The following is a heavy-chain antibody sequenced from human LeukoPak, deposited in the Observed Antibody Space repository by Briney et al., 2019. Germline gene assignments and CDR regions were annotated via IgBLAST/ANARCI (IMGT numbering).Heavy chain of an antibody. CDR2: IYISGST. CDR1: GFTVSSNY. CDR3: ASSEKDEVLRFLEWSPGFDY. V-gene: IGHV3-53*01. D-gene: IGHD3-3*01. J-gene: IGHJ4*02. Sequence: PGGSLRLSCAASGFTVSSNYMNWVRQAPGKGLEWVSVIYISGSTYYADSVKGRFTISRDNSKNTLYLQMNSLRAEDTAVYYCASSEKDEVLRFLEWSPGFDYWGQGTLVTVSS.